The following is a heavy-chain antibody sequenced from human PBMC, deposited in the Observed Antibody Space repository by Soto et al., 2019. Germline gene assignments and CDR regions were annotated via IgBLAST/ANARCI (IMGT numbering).Heavy chain of an antibody. CDR3: AAAALCHGATCYSGHNWFDP. Sequence: QVQLIQSGAEVKRPGASVKVSCKVSGYTLAEVSIHWVRQAPGKGLEWMGGFDPEHDETLFAQSFQGRVTMTEDSSADTAYMELISLRSEDTAVYYCAAAALCHGATCYSGHNWFDPWGQGTLVTVSS. CDR2: FDPEHDET. V-gene: IGHV1-24*01. D-gene: IGHD2-15*01. J-gene: IGHJ5*02. CDR1: GYTLAEVS.